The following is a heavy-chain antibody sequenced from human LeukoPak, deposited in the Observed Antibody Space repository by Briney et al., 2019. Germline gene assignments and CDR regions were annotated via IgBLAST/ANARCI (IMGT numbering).Heavy chain of an antibody. J-gene: IGHJ6*03. CDR3: ARVEEGYGSGRRGNFYYYYMDV. CDR2: INHSGST. V-gene: IGHV4-34*01. D-gene: IGHD3-10*01. CDR1: GGSFSGYY. Sequence: SETLSLTCAVYGGSFSGYYWSWIRQPLGKGLEWIGEINHSGSTNYNPSLKSRVTISVDTSKNQFSLKLSSVTAADTAVYYCARVEEGYGSGRRGNFYYYYMDVWGKGTTVTISS.